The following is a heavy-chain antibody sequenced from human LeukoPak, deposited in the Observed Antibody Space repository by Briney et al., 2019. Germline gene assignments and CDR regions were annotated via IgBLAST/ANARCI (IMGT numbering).Heavy chain of an antibody. CDR3: ARDYGCNSAFDY. CDR1: GYTPTTYV. Sequence: ASAKVSCKASGYTPTTYVINWVRQATGPGLEGLGRMNPNSVNTGYAQKFQRRVTMTRDTSTSPVYMERSSLRSEDTAVYYRARDYGCNSAFDYWGQGTLVTVSS. J-gene: IGHJ4*02. CDR2: MNPNSVNT. V-gene: IGHV1-8*02. D-gene: IGHD2/OR15-2a*01.